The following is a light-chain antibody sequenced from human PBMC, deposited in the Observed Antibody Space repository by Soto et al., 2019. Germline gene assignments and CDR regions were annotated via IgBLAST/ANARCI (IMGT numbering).Light chain of an antibody. V-gene: IGKV1-39*01. J-gene: IGKJ2*01. Sequence: DIQMTQSPSSLSASVGDRVTITCRASQSISSYLNWYQQKPGKAPKFLIYEASSLQSGVPSRFSGSGSGTEFTLTISSLQPEDFATYHFQQSFTTPYTFGQGTKLEI. CDR2: EAS. CDR1: QSISSY. CDR3: QQSFTTPYT.